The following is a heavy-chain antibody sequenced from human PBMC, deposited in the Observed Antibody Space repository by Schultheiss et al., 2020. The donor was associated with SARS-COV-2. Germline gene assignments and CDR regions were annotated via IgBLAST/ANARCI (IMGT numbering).Heavy chain of an antibody. CDR1: GYTFTNYG. CDR3: ARAPERVDFCSGYTNYYYYYYMDV. D-gene: IGHD3-3*01. Sequence: ASVKVSCKASGYTFTNYGISWVRQAPGQGLEWMGWMNPNSGNTGYAQKFQGRVTMTRNTSISTAYMELSSLRSEDTAVYYCARAPERVDFCSGYTNYYYYYYMDVWGKGTTVTVSS. CDR2: MNPNSGNT. J-gene: IGHJ6*03. V-gene: IGHV1-8*02.